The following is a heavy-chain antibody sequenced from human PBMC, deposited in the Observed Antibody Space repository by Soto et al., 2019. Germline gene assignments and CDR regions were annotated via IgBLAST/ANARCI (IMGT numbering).Heavy chain of an antibody. CDR3: ARGGATDHGRGGLD. D-gene: IGHD1-26*01. J-gene: IGHJ4*02. Sequence: QVQLVQSGAEVKKPGASVKVSCKTSGYTFTNFGISWVRQAPGQGFEWLGWISTYNGRTYYAHKFQGRVTLTRDTSRITAYMELRNLSSDDTALFYCARGGATDHGRGGLDWGRGTLVTVSS. V-gene: IGHV1-18*01. CDR2: ISTYNGRT. CDR1: GYTFTNFG.